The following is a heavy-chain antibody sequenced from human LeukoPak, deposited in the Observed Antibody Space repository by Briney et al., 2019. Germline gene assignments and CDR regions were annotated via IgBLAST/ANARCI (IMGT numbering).Heavy chain of an antibody. J-gene: IGHJ4*02. V-gene: IGHV4-34*01. D-gene: IGHD5-24*01. CDR1: GGSFSGYY. CDR2: INHSGST. CDR3: ARGLGIRRWLQFSEGRGARFDY. Sequence: SETLSLTCAVYGGSFSGYYWSWIRQLPRKGLEWIGEINHSGSTNYNPSLKSRVTISVDTSTNQFSLKLSSVTAPDTAVYYCARGLGIRRWLQFSEGRGARFDYWGQGTLVTVSS.